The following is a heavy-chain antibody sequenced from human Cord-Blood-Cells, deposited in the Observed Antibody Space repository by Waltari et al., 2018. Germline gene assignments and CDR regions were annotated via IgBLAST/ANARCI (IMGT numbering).Heavy chain of an antibody. D-gene: IGHD3-9*01. CDR3: ARSYDDILTGYTAFDY. J-gene: IGHJ4*02. CDR2: IYPGDSDT. V-gene: IGHV5-51*01. Sequence: EVQLVQSGAEVKKPGESLKISCKGSGYSFTSYWIGWVRQMHGKGLKWMGIIYPGDSDTRYSPSFQGQVTISADKSISTAYLQWSSLKASDTAMYYCARSYDDILTGYTAFDYWGQGTLVTVSS. CDR1: GYSFTSYW.